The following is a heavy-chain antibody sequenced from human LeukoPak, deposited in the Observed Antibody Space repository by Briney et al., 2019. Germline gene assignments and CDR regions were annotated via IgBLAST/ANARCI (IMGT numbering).Heavy chain of an antibody. CDR3: ARVYYGSGSYIDY. Sequence: SETLSLTCAVYGGSFSGYYWSWIRQPPGKGLEWIGEINHSGSTNYNPSLKSRVTISVDTSKNQFSLKLSSVTAADTAVYCCARVYYGSGSYIDYWGQGTLVTVSS. CDR2: INHSGST. CDR1: GGSFSGYY. D-gene: IGHD3-10*01. V-gene: IGHV4-34*01. J-gene: IGHJ4*02.